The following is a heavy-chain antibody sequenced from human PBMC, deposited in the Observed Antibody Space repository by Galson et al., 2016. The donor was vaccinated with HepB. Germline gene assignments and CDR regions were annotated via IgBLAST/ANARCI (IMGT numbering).Heavy chain of an antibody. CDR3: TRETRWYFDL. J-gene: IGHJ2*01. CDR2: TSGSGAST. V-gene: IGHV3-23*01. D-gene: IGHD1-26*01. Sequence: SLRLSCAASGFTLSSYAMSWVRQAPGKGLEWVPVTSGSGASTYYADSVKGRFTISRDDAKNTLYLQMNTLRVEDTAVYYCTRETRWYFDLWGRGTLLTVSS. CDR1: GFTLSSYA.